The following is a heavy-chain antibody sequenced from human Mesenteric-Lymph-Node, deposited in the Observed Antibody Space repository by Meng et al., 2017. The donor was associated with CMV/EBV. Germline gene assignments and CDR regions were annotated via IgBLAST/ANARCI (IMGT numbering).Heavy chain of an antibody. CDR2: ISGSGGST. Sequence: FNRNAMSWVRQAPGKGLEWVSSISGSGGSTYYADSVKGRFTISRDNSKNTLYLQMNSLRAEDTAVYYCAKERYCSSTSCYAGLWFDPWGQGTLVTVSS. D-gene: IGHD2-2*01. V-gene: IGHV3-23*01. CDR1: FNRNA. CDR3: AKERYCSSTSCYAGLWFDP. J-gene: IGHJ5*02.